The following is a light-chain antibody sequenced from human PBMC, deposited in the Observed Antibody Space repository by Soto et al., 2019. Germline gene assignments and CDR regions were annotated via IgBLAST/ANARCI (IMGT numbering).Light chain of an antibody. Sequence: EIVLTQSPGTLSLSPGERATLSCRASQSVSNNFLGWYQQKPGQAPRLLIYGASSRATGIPDRFSGSGSGTDFTLTISRLEPEDFAVYYCQQYGSLPGTFGQGTKVEIK. CDR3: QQYGSLPGT. J-gene: IGKJ1*01. CDR1: QSVSNNF. CDR2: GAS. V-gene: IGKV3-20*01.